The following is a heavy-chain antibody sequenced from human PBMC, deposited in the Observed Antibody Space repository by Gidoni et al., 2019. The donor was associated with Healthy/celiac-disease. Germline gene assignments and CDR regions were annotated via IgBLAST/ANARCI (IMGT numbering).Heavy chain of an antibody. D-gene: IGHD3-3*01. CDR2: IIPIFGTA. Sequence: QVQLVQSGAEVKKPGSSVKVSCKASGGTFSSYAISWVRQAPGQGLEWMGGIIPIFGTANYAQKFQGRVTITADESTSTAYMELSSLRSEDTAVYYCARDLGITIFGVVIIANAFDIWGQGTMVTVSS. V-gene: IGHV1-69*01. CDR3: ARDLGITIFGVVIIANAFDI. CDR1: GGTFSSYA. J-gene: IGHJ3*02.